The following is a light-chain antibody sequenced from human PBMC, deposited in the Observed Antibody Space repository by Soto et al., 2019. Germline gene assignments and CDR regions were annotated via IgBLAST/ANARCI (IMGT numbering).Light chain of an antibody. CDR2: GAS. Sequence: EIVLTQSPGTLSLSPGERVTLSCRASQSIDNNYLAWYQHKPGQAPRLIVYGASARATGIPDRFSGSGSGTDFNLTISRLEPEDFAVYYCQQYSSLYTFGQGTKLEIK. V-gene: IGKV3-20*01. CDR1: QSIDNNY. J-gene: IGKJ2*01. CDR3: QQYSSLYT.